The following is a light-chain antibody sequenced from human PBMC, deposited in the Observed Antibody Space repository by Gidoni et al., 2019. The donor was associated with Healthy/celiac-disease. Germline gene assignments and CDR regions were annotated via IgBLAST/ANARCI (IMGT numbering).Light chain of an antibody. Sequence: EIVMTQSPATLSVSPGERATLSCRASQSVSSNLAWYQQKPGQAPRLLIYGASTRDTGIPARFSGSESGTEFTLTINSLQSEDFAVYYCQQYNNWLRTFGQGTKVEIK. J-gene: IGKJ1*01. CDR3: QQYNNWLRT. CDR2: GAS. V-gene: IGKV3-15*01. CDR1: QSVSSN.